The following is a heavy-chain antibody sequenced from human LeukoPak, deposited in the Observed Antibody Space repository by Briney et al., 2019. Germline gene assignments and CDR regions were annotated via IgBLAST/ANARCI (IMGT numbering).Heavy chain of an antibody. Sequence: GGSLRLSCAASGFTFSSYAMSWVRQAPGKGLEWVSAISGSGGSTYYADSVKGRSTISRDNSKNTLYLQMNSLRAEDTAVYYCAKRGGSGSYYFDYWGQGTLVTVSS. CDR3: AKRGGSGSYYFDY. CDR1: GFTFSSYA. J-gene: IGHJ4*02. CDR2: ISGSGGST. D-gene: IGHD3-10*01. V-gene: IGHV3-23*01.